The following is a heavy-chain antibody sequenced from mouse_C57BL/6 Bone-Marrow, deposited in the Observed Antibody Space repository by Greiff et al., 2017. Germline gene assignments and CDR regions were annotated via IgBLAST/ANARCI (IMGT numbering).Heavy chain of an antibody. D-gene: IGHD2-12*01. CDR3: AGFTTGRFDY. CDR1: GYTFTSYW. V-gene: IGHV1-64*01. CDR2: IHPNSGST. J-gene: IGHJ2*01. Sequence: QVQLQQPGAELVKPGASVKLSCKASGYTFTSYWMHWVKQRPGQGLEWIGMIHPNSGSTNYNEKFKSKATLTVAKSSSTAYMQLSSLTSEDSAVYYCAGFTTGRFDYWGQGTTLTVSS.